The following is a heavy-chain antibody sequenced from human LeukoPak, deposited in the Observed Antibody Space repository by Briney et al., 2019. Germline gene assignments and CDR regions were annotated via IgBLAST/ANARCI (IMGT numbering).Heavy chain of an antibody. V-gene: IGHV3-23*01. D-gene: IGHD3-10*01. CDR2: IGGSGDST. Sequence: GGSLRLSCAGSGFTFNIYDINWVRQAPGKGLEWVSGIGGSGDSTYYADSVTGRFTISRDNSKNTLFLQMNILRVEDTAVYYRAKDRARITRVRGAITDSWGQGTLVTVSS. CDR3: AKDRARITRVRGAITDS. CDR1: GFTFNIYD. J-gene: IGHJ4*02.